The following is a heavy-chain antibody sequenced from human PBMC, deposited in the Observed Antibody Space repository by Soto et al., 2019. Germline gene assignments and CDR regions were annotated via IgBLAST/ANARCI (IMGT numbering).Heavy chain of an antibody. J-gene: IGHJ5*02. CDR3: ARVGVMSGGFRFNWFGP. V-gene: IGHV1-3*01. Sequence: QVQLVQSGAEVKKPGASVKVSCKASGYTFTSYAMHWVRQAPGQRLEWMGWINAGNGNTKYSQKFQGRVTITRDTAASTAYMELSSLRSEDTAVYYCARVGVMSGGFRFNWFGPWGQGTLVTVSS. CDR2: INAGNGNT. CDR1: GYTFTSYA. D-gene: IGHD6-19*01.